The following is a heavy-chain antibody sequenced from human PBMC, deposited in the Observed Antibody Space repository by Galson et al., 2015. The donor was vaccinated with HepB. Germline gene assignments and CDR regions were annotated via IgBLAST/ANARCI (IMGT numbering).Heavy chain of an antibody. CDR3: ANSKTYYDFYMDV. J-gene: IGHJ6*03. CDR1: GFTFSSYA. Sequence: SLRLSCAASGFTFSSYAMSWVRQAPGKGLEWVSAISGSGGSTYYADSVKGRFTISRDNSKNTLYLQMNSLRAEDTAVYYCANSKTYYDFYMDVWGKGTTVTVSS. D-gene: IGHD3-3*01. CDR2: ISGSGGST. V-gene: IGHV3-23*01.